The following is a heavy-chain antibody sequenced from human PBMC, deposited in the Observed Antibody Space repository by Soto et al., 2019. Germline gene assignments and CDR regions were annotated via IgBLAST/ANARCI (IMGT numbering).Heavy chain of an antibody. J-gene: IGHJ6*02. CDR1: GFTFSNAW. CDR2: IKSKTDGGTT. D-gene: IGHD1-26*01. CDR3: TTDHQWEHNYYYGMDV. Sequence: LRLSCAASGFTFSNAWMSWVRQAPGKGLEWVGRIKSKTDGGTTDYAAPVKGRFTISRDDSKNTLYLQMNSLKTEDTAVYYCTTDHQWEHNYYYGMDVWGQGTTVTVSS. V-gene: IGHV3-15*01.